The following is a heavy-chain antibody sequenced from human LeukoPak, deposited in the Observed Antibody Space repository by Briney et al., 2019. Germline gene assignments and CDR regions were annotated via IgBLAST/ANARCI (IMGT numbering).Heavy chain of an antibody. CDR2: MVGSGET. CDR1: GFSFGNYA. Sequence: GGSLRLSCVASGFSFGNYAVTWVRQAPGKGLEWVSGMVGSGETYYADSVKGRFTISRDNSRTTLYLQTNSLRVEDTAIYYCAKDMHYNDGRWEFDPWGQGTLVTVSS. V-gene: IGHV3-23*01. D-gene: IGHD5-24*01. CDR3: AKDMHYNDGRWEFDP. J-gene: IGHJ5*02.